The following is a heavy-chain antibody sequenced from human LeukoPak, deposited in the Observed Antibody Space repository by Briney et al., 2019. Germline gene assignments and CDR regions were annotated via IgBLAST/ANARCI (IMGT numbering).Heavy chain of an antibody. CDR3: AKDPLMGMDV. CDR1: GFTFSNYA. Sequence: GGSLRLSCPASGFTFSNYAMSWVRQAPGKGLEWVSTISGSGGSTYYADSVKGRFTISRDNSKNALYLQMNSLRAEDTAVYYCAKDPLMGMDVWGQGTTVTVSS. J-gene: IGHJ6*02. V-gene: IGHV3-23*01. CDR2: ISGSGGST. D-gene: IGHD3-16*01.